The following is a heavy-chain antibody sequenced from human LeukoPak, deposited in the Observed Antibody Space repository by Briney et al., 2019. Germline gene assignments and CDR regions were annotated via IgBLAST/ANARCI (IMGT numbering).Heavy chain of an antibody. CDR3: ARGAYDFWSGYRPHYYYYYYMDV. J-gene: IGHJ6*03. CDR1: GGTFSSYA. CDR2: IIPIFGTA. V-gene: IGHV1-69*13. D-gene: IGHD3-3*01. Sequence: SVKVSCKASGGTFSSYAISWVRQAPGQGLEWMGGIIPIFGTANYAQKFQGRVTITADESTSTAYMELSSLRSEDTAVYYCARGAYDFWSGYRPHYYYYYYMDVWGKGTTVTVYS.